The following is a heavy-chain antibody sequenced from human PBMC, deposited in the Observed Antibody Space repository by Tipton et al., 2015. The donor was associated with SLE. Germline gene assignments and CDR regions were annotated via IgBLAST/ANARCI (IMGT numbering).Heavy chain of an antibody. V-gene: IGHV3-23*01. D-gene: IGHD3-3*01. CDR2: VSGRGAST. J-gene: IGHJ6*03. CDR3: AKIFEYYMDV. CDR1: EFNFNNYG. Sequence: SLRISCAGSEFNFNNYGMTWVRKAPGKGLEWVATVSGRGASTYYADSLRGRFTISRDKSKNTVYLQINSLRGDDTAIYYCAKIFEYYMDVWGKGTTVSVSS.